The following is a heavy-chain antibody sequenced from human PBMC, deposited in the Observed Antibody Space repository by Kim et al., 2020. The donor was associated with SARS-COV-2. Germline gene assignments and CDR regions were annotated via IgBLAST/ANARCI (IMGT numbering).Heavy chain of an antibody. CDR2: INAGNGNT. Sequence: ASVKVSCKASGYTFTSYAMHWVRQAPGQRLEWMGWINAGNGNTKYSQKFQGRVTITRDTSASTAYMELSSLRSEDTAVYYCARDGTDRWELPFDPWGQGTLVTVSS. V-gene: IGHV1-3*01. CDR1: GYTFTSYA. J-gene: IGHJ5*02. D-gene: IGHD1-26*01. CDR3: ARDGTDRWELPFDP.